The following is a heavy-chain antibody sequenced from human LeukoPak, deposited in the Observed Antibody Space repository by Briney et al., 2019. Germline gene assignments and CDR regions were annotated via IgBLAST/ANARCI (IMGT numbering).Heavy chain of an antibody. CDR3: ARGPGKAQLERRNAFDI. CDR2: INHSGST. Sequence: SETLSLTCSVYGGSFSGYYWSWIRQPPGKGLEWIGEINHSGSTNYNPSIKSRVTISVDTSKNQFSLKLSSVTAADTAVYYCARGPGKAQLERRNAFDIWGQGTMVTVSS. V-gene: IGHV4-34*01. J-gene: IGHJ3*02. D-gene: IGHD1-1*01. CDR1: GGSFSGYY.